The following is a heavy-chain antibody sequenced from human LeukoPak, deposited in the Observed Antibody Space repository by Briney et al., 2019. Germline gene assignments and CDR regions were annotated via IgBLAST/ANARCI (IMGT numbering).Heavy chain of an antibody. CDR3: VRDLMGSGSTTAYLPH. J-gene: IGHJ1*01. D-gene: IGHD1-1*01. CDR1: GFTFSDYS. Sequence: SGGSLRLSCAASGFTFSDYSMNWVRQAPGKGLEWVSSISRSSRHVYYAGSVKGRFTISRDNAKNSLYLQMNSLRAEDMAVYFCVRDLMGSGSTTAYLPHWGQGTLVTVSS. V-gene: IGHV3-21*01. CDR2: ISRSSRHV.